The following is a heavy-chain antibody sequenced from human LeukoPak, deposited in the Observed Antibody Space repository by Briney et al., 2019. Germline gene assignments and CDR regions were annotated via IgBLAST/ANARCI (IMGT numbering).Heavy chain of an antibody. CDR3: ARDNYYYGSGSFTTFDY. Sequence: SVKVSCKASGGTFSSYAISWVRQAPGQGLEWMGGIIPIFGTANYAQKFQGRVTMTTDTSTSTAYMELRSLRSDDTAVYYCARDNYYYGSGSFTTFDYWGQGTLVTVSS. CDR2: IIPIFGTA. D-gene: IGHD3-10*01. V-gene: IGHV1-69*05. CDR1: GGTFSSYA. J-gene: IGHJ4*02.